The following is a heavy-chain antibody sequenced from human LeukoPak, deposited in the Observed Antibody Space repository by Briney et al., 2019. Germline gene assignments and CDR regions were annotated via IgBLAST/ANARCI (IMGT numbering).Heavy chain of an antibody. J-gene: IGHJ5*02. CDR3: ARDRWHSSGRLDP. CDR1: GFTFSSYW. V-gene: IGHV3-74*01. D-gene: IGHD6-19*01. Sequence: PGGSLRLSCAASGFTFSSYWMHWVRQAPGKGLVWVSRINSDGSSTNYADSVKGRFTISRDNAKNTLYLQMNSLRAEDTAMYYCARDRWHSSGRLDPWGQGMLVTVSS. CDR2: INSDGSST.